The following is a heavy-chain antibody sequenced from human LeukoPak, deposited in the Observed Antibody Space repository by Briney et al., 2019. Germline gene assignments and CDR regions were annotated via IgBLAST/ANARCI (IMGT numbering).Heavy chain of an antibody. CDR1: GFTYSRYA. D-gene: IGHD3-22*01. V-gene: IGHV3-23*01. J-gene: IGHJ5*02. CDR3: AKDDGVTMIVVVKTPWFDP. CDR2: ISGSGGST. Sequence: PGGPVRLSCAACGFTYSRYAMSWVPDAPGKAGECVSAISGSGGSTYCADSVKGRFTISRDNSKNTLYLQMNSLRAEDTAVYYCAKDDGVTMIVVVKTPWFDPWGQGTLVTVSS.